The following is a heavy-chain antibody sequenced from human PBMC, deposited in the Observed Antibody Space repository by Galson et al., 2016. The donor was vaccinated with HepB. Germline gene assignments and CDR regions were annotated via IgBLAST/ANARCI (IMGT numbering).Heavy chain of an antibody. CDR1: GYSFTGYY. J-gene: IGHJ6*04. Sequence: VKVSCKASGYSFTGYYIHWVRQAPGQGLEWMGWINSNSGGTKFAQKFQGRVTMTRDRSISTAYMDLSRLRSDDTAVYYCARVYGENLFEFFGMDVWGKGTTVIVSS. D-gene: IGHD4-17*01. V-gene: IGHV1-2*02. CDR2: INSNSGGT. CDR3: ARVYGENLFEFFGMDV.